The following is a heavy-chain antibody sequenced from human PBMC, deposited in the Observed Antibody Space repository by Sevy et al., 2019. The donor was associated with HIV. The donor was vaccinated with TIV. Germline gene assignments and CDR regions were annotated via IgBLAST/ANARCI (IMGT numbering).Heavy chain of an antibody. J-gene: IGHJ4*02. CDR2: IKSKTDSGTR. CDR1: GFAFSDAW. D-gene: IGHD3-10*01. Sequence: GGSLRLSCAASGFAFSDAWMSWVRQAPGKGLEWVARIKSKTDSGTRDFAAPVKGRFSISRDDSKNMVYLQMTSLKDEDTGVYFCACAIGTSDFDHWGQGTLVTVSS. V-gene: IGHV3-15*01. CDR3: ACAIGTSDFDH.